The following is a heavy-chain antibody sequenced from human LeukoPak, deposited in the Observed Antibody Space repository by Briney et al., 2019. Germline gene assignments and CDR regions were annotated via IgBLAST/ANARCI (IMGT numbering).Heavy chain of an antibody. D-gene: IGHD5-12*01. CDR1: GFTFSSFA. V-gene: IGHV3-23*01. Sequence: SGGSLRLSCAASGFTFSSFAMHWVRQGPGKGLEWVSLITGAGSDTYYADSMKGRFTVSRDNSKNTLYLQMNSLRTEDTAVYYCAKIGVYSASPDFWGQGTLVTVSS. CDR2: ITGAGSDT. CDR3: AKIGVYSASPDF. J-gene: IGHJ4*02.